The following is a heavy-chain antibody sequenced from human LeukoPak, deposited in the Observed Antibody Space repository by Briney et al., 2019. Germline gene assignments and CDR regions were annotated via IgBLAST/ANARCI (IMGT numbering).Heavy chain of an antibody. D-gene: IGHD3-10*01. CDR1: GFTFSSYW. J-gene: IGHJ4*02. V-gene: IGHV3-74*01. Sequence: GGSLRLSCAASGFTFSSYWMHWVRQAPGKGLVWVSRINSDGSSTSYADSVKGRFTISRDNAKNTLYLQMNSLRAEDTAVYHCARVPYGSGSFYFGGQGTLVTVSS. CDR3: ARVPYGSGSFYF. CDR2: INSDGSST.